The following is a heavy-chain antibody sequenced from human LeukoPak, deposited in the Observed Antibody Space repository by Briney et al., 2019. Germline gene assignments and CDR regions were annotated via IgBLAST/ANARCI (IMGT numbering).Heavy chain of an antibody. V-gene: IGHV1-69*05. CDR1: GGTFSSYA. CDR2: IIPIFVTA. CDR3: ASLTNYYDSSGYYYENHVDY. D-gene: IGHD3-22*01. Sequence: SVKVSCKASGGTFSSYAISWVRQAPGEGLEWMGGIIPIFVTANYAQKFQGRVTITTDESTSTVYMELSSLRSEDTAVYYCASLTNYYDSSGYYYENHVDYWGQGTLVTVSS. J-gene: IGHJ4*02.